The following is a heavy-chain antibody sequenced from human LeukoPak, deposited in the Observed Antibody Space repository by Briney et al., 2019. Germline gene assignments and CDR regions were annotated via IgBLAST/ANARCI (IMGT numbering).Heavy chain of an antibody. CDR2: IYHSGST. V-gene: IGHV4-4*02. D-gene: IGHD2-8*02. CDR1: GGSISSSNW. Sequence: PSETLSLTCAVSGGSISSSNWWSWVRQPPGKWLEWIGEIYHSGSTNYNPSLKSRVTISVDKSKNQFSLKLSSVTAADTAVYYCARGSLLVGGAFDIWGQGTMVTVSS. J-gene: IGHJ3*02. CDR3: ARGSLLVGGAFDI.